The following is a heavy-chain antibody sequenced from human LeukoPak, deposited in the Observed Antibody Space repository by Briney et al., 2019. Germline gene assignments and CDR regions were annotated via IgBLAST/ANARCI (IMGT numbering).Heavy chain of an antibody. CDR1: GITFSSHG. J-gene: IGHJ4*02. V-gene: IGHV3-30*03. CDR2: IAADGGVK. CDR3: AREATWGQWYFDH. D-gene: IGHD6-19*01. Sequence: GGSLRLSCEASGITFSSHGMDWVRQAPGKGLEWVAVIAADGGVKHYADSVKGRFTLSRDNSKNTLYLQMNSLSVEDTAIYYLAREATWGQWYFDHWGQGTPVTVSS.